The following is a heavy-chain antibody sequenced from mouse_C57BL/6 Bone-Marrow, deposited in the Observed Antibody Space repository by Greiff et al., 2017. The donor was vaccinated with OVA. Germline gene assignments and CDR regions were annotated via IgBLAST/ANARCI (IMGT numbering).Heavy chain of an antibody. J-gene: IGHJ3*01. D-gene: IGHD1-1*01. CDR2: IYPRSGNT. V-gene: IGHV1-81*01. CDR1: GYTFTSYG. Sequence: QVQLQQSGAELARPGASVKLSCKASGYTFTSYGISWVNQRTGQGLEWIGEIYPRSGNTYYNEKFKGKATLTADTSSSTAYMELRSLTSEASAVYFCSMYYYGSSAFAYWGQGTLVTVSA. CDR3: SMYYYGSSAFAY.